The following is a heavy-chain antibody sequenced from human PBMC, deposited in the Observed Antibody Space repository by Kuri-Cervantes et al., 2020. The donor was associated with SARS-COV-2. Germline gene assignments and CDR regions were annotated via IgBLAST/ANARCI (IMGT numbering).Heavy chain of an antibody. J-gene: IGHJ4*02. V-gene: IGHV4-59*12. CDR3: ARGFSSSWYIHFDY. CDR1: GGSISSYY. CDR2: IYYSGST. Sequence: ESLKISCTVSGGSISSYYWSWIRQPPGKGLEWIGYIYYSGSTNYNPSLKSRVTISVDTSKNQFSLKLSSVTAADTAVYYCARGFSSSWYIHFDYWGQGTLVTVSS. D-gene: IGHD6-13*01.